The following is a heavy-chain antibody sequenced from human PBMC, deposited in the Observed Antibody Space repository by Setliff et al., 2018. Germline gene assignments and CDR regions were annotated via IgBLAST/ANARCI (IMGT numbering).Heavy chain of an antibody. V-gene: IGHV1-18*04. CDR1: GYTLSKYY. D-gene: IGHD3-22*01. CDR2: ISGYYNKT. Sequence: GASVKVSCMASGYTLSKYYMHWVRQAPGQGLEWMGWISGYYNKTNYAQQFQGRATKTTATSTTTAYMELTSLTPDETALYYCVRGQGPRTVVAIPFDHWGQGTLVTVSS. J-gene: IGHJ4*02. CDR3: VRGQGPRTVVAIPFDH.